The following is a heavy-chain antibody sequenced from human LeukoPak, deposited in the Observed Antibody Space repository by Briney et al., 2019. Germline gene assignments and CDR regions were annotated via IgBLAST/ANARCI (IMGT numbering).Heavy chain of an antibody. J-gene: IGHJ4*02. D-gene: IGHD3-9*01. V-gene: IGHV3-21*01. CDR3: VRTYYDILTAYNPYFDY. CDR1: GFTFSSYS. Sequence: GGSLRLSCAASGFTFSSYSISWVRQAPGKGLEWVSSITATSTSIYYADSLKGRFTISRDNAKNSLYLQMNSLRAEDTAVYYCVRTYYDILTAYNPYFDYWGQGILVTVSS. CDR2: ITATSTSI.